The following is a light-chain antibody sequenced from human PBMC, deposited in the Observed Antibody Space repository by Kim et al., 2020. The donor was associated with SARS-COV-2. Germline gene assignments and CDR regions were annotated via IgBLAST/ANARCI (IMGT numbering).Light chain of an antibody. CDR3: QQRGGWPLT. CDR1: QSISTY. J-gene: IGKJ4*01. Sequence: EIVLTQSPATVSLSPGERATLSCRASQSISTYLGWYQQKPGQPPRLLIYDATNRAPGIPARFSGSGSGTDFTLIISSLEPEDFAVYYCQQRGGWPLTFGGGTKLEI. CDR2: DAT. V-gene: IGKV3-11*01.